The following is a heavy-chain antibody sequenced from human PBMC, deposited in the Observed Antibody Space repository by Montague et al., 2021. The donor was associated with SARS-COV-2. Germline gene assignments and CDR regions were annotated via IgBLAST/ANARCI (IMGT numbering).Heavy chain of an antibody. J-gene: IGHJ4*02. V-gene: IGHV4-39*01. CDR3: ATRTRYPQNDFGF. CDR2: IYNGGTT. CDR1: GDSIRNSDYS. Sequence: SETLSLTCTVSGDSIRNSDYSWGWVRQPPGKGLEWIGNIYNGGTTFYNPSLKSRVTIFVDTSKNQFSLMLSSVTAADTAAYYCATRTRYPQNDFGFWGQGTLVTVSS. D-gene: IGHD2-15*01.